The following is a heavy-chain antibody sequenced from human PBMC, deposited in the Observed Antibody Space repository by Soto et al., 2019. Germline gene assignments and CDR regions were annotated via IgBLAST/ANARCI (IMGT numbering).Heavy chain of an antibody. J-gene: IGHJ6*02. Sequence: ASVKVSCKASGYTFTGYYMHWVRQAPGQGLEWMGWINPNSGGTNYAQKFQGRVTMTRNRSISTAYMELSRLRSDDTAVYYCARDRAYCGGDCYSYYYYYGMDVWGQGTTVTVSS. V-gene: IGHV1-2*02. D-gene: IGHD2-21*02. CDR3: ARDRAYCGGDCYSYYYYYGMDV. CDR2: INPNSGGT. CDR1: GYTFTGYY.